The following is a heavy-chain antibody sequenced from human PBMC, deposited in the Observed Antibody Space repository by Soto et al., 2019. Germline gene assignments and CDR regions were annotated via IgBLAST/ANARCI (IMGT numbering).Heavy chain of an antibody. J-gene: IGHJ4*02. CDR3: ARDQGYSYGYYFDY. CDR1: GYTFTTYG. V-gene: IGHV1-18*01. D-gene: IGHD5-18*01. CDR2: ISPYNGNT. Sequence: ASVKVSCKSSGYTFTTYGVSCVRQAPGQGLEWMGWISPYNGNTTYAQNLQGRVTMTTDTSTSTVHMELRSLRSDDTAVYYCARDQGYSYGYYFDYWGQGTLVTVSS.